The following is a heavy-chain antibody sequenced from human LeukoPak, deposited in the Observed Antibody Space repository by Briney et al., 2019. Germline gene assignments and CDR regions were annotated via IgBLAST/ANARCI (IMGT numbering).Heavy chain of an antibody. J-gene: IGHJ4*02. CDR1: AFTFSSYW. CDR3: ARDLGSHFWSGTTFDY. Sequence: GGSLRLSCAASAFTFSSYWMSWVRQAPGKGLEWVANIKQDGSEKYYVDSVKGRFTISRDNAKNSLYLQMNSLRAEDAAVYYCARDLGSHFWSGTTFDYWGQGTLVTVSS. D-gene: IGHD3-3*02. CDR2: IKQDGSEK. V-gene: IGHV3-7*01.